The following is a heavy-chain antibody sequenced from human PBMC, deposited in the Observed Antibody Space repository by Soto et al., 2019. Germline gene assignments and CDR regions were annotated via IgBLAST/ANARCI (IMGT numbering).Heavy chain of an antibody. CDR2: INPSGGST. D-gene: IGHD2-15*01. J-gene: IGHJ6*02. Sequence: ASVKVSCKASGYTFTSYYMHWVRQAPGQGLEWMGIINPSGGSTSYVQKFQGRVTMTRDTSTSTVYMELSSLRSEDTAVYYCARDNSDIVVVVAVHGMDVWGQGTKVTVSS. CDR1: GYTFTSYY. CDR3: ARDNSDIVVVVAVHGMDV. V-gene: IGHV1-46*01.